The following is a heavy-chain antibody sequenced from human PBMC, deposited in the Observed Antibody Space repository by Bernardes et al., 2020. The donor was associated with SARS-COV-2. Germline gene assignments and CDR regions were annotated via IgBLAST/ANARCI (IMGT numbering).Heavy chain of an antibody. D-gene: IGHD3-9*01. CDR3: ARAQNYDILTGHYMFDP. J-gene: IGHJ5*02. Sequence: SESLSLTCAVYGTSFSDYYWSWIRQPPGRGLEWIGEINRYGTTNYNPSLKSRVTISVDTSKKQFSLNLNSVTAADTAVYYCARAQNYDILTGHYMFDPWGQGTLVTVSS. CDR1: GTSFSDYY. CDR2: INRYGTT. V-gene: IGHV4-34*01.